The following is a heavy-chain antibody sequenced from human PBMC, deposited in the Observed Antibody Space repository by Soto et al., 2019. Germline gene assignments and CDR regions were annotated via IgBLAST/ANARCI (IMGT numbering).Heavy chain of an antibody. Sequence: XGSLIVSWATSGFTFSTYCVQLVLQAPGKGLEWVAVISYDGYLKYYVDAVKGRFTVARDNSKNTLFLEMNSLRVEDTAVYFCAKDFKVSGGNYGNLNYYYGMDVWGQGTTVTVPS. CDR1: GFTFSTYC. V-gene: IGHV3-30*18. CDR2: ISYDGYLK. D-gene: IGHD3-10*01. CDR3: AKDFKVSGGNYGNLNYYYGMDV. J-gene: IGHJ6*02.